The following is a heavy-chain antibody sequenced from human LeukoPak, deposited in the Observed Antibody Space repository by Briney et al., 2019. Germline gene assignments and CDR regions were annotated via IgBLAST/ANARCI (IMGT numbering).Heavy chain of an antibody. CDR3: VKDMDPGGAVGATNYYYYGMDV. CDR1: GFTFDDYA. J-gene: IGHJ6*02. CDR2: IGWHSGSI. D-gene: IGHD1-26*01. V-gene: IGHV3-9*01. Sequence: PGGSLRLSCAASGFTFDDYAMHWVRQAPGRGLEWFSGIGWHSGSIGYADSVKGRFTISRDNAKNSLYLQMTSLRAEDTALYYCVKDMDPGGAVGATNYYYYGMDVWGQGTTVTVSS.